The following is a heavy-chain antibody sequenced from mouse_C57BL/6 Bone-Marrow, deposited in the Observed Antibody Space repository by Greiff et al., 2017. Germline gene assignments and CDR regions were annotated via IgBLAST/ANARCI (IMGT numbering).Heavy chain of an antibody. V-gene: IGHV1-55*01. CDR1: GYTFTSYW. CDR3: AREPYYYAMDY. Sequence: QVQLQQPGAELVKPGASVKMSCKASGYTFTSYWITWVKQRPGQGLEWIGDIYPGSGSTNYNEKFKSKATLTVDTSSSTAYMQLSSLRSEDSAVYYCAREPYYYAMDYWGQGTSVTVSS. J-gene: IGHJ4*01. CDR2: IYPGSGST.